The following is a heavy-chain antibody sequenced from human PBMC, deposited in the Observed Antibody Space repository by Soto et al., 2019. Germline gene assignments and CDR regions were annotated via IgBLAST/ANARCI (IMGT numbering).Heavy chain of an antibody. J-gene: IGHJ6*02. CDR2: MNPNSGNT. V-gene: IGHV1-8*01. CDR1: GYTFTSYD. Sequence: PSVKVSCKASGYTFTSYDINWVRQATGQGLEWMGWMNPNSGNTGYAQKFQGRVTMTRNTSISTAYMELSSLRSEDTAVYYCAKVYDSSGYYYGYYGMDVWGQGTTVTVS. D-gene: IGHD3-22*01. CDR3: AKVYDSSGYYYGYYGMDV.